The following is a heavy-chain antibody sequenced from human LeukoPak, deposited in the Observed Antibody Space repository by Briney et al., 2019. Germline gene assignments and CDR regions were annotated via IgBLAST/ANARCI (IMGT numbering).Heavy chain of an antibody. D-gene: IGHD3-22*01. CDR3: ASTYDSSGYYVSFDY. Sequence: AASVNVSCKASGDTFSIYAISWVPQAPGQGLEWMGGIIPIFGTANYAQKFQGRVTITADKSTSTAYMELSSLRSEDTAVYYCASTYDSSGYYVSFDYWGQGTLVTVSS. CDR2: IIPIFGTA. V-gene: IGHV1-69*06. J-gene: IGHJ4*02. CDR1: GDTFSIYA.